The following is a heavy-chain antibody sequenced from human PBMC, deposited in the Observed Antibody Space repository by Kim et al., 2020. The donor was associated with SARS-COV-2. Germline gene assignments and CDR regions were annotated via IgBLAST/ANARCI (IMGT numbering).Heavy chain of an antibody. Sequence: SETLSLTCTVSGGSISSYYWSWIRQPPGKGLEWIGYIYYSGSTNYNPSLKSRVTISVDTSKNQFSLKLSSVTAADTAVYYCARRRYYYDSSGYEVYYGMDVWGQGTTVTVSS. J-gene: IGHJ6*02. D-gene: IGHD3-22*01. CDR3: ARRRYYYDSSGYEVYYGMDV. CDR1: GGSISSYY. CDR2: IYYSGST. V-gene: IGHV4-59*01.